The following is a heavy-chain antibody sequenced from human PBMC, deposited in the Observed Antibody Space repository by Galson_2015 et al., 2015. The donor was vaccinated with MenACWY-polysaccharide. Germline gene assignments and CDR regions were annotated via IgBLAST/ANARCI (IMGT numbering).Heavy chain of an antibody. J-gene: IGHJ4*02. Sequence: SLRLSCAASGFTFTSYSMNWVRQAPGKGLEWVAYISTTGSNIYYADSVKGRFTISRGNARKSLYLQMSSLGDEDTAVYYCARDVETKGGRTDYWGQGTLVTVSS. CDR1: GFTFTSYS. CDR3: ARDVETKGGRTDY. D-gene: IGHD1-1*01. V-gene: IGHV3-48*02. CDR2: ISTTGSNI.